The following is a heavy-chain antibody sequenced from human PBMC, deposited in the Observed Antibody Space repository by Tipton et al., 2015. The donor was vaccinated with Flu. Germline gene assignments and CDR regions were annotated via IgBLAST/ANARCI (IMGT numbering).Heavy chain of an antibody. CDR3: ARDGLVVVPAAIPQVLNAFDI. D-gene: IGHD2-2*01. CDR2: IYYSGST. J-gene: IGHJ3*02. V-gene: IGHV4-61*01. Sequence: TLSLTCTVSGGSVSSGSYYWSWIRQPPGKGLEWIGYIYYSGSTNYNPSLKSRVTISVDTSKNQFSLKLSSVTAADTAVYYCARDGLVVVPAAIPQVLNAFDIWGQGTMVTVSS. CDR1: GGSVSSGSYY.